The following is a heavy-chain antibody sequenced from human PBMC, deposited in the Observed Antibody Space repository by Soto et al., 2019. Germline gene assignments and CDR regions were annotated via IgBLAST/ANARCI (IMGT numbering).Heavy chain of an antibody. Sequence: EVPLLESGGGLVQPGGSLRLSCAASGFTFSSYAMSWVRQAPGKGLEWVSAISGSGGSTYYADSVKGRFTISRDNSKNTLYLQMNSLRAEDTAVYYCAKDIAAADYEENYWGQGTLVTVSS. CDR3: AKDIAAADYEENY. CDR2: ISGSGGST. V-gene: IGHV3-23*01. D-gene: IGHD6-13*01. CDR1: GFTFSSYA. J-gene: IGHJ4*02.